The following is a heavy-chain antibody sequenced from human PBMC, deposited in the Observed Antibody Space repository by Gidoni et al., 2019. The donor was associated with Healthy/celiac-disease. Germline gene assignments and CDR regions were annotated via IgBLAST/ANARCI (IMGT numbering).Heavy chain of an antibody. Sequence: EVQLVESGGGLVQPGGSLRLSCAAPGFTFSSSWLSWVRQAPGKGLEWVANIKQDGSEKYYVDSVKGRFTISRDNAKNSLYLQMNSLGAEDTAVYYCAREKKAAAGFYYYYYGMDVWGQGTTVTVSS. CDR3: AREKKAAAGFYYYYYGMDV. CDR1: GFTFSSSW. D-gene: IGHD6-13*01. J-gene: IGHJ6*02. CDR2: IKQDGSEK. V-gene: IGHV3-7*01.